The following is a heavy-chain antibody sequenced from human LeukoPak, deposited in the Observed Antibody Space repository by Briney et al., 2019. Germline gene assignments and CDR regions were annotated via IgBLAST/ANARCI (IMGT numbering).Heavy chain of an antibody. V-gene: IGHV4-59*01. CDR1: GGSISSYY. CDR2: IYYSGST. D-gene: IGHD3-10*01. CDR3: ARDRALWFGDYGMDV. J-gene: IGHJ6*02. Sequence: SETLSLTCTVSGGSISSYYWSRIRQPPGKGLEWIGYIYYSGSTNYNPSLKSRVTISVDTSKNQFSLKLSSVTAADTAVYYCARDRALWFGDYGMDVWGQGTRSPSP.